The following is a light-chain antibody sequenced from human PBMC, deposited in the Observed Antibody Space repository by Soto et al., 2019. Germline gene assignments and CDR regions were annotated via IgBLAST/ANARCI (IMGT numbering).Light chain of an antibody. J-gene: IGLJ2*01. CDR3: SSYTSSNTPPHVV. V-gene: IGLV2-14*01. CDR1: SSDVGGYNY. Sequence: QSALTQPASVSGSPGQSITISCTGTSSDVGGYNYVSWYQQHPGKAPKLMIYDVSNRPSGVSNRFSGSKSGNTASLTISGLQAEDGADYYCSSYTSSNTPPHVVFGGGTKLTVL. CDR2: DVS.